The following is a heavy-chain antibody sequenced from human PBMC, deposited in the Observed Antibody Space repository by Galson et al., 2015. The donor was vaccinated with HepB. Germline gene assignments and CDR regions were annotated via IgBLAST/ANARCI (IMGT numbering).Heavy chain of an antibody. CDR1: GFTFSSSI. Sequence: LSCAASGFTFSSSIMNWVRQAPGKGLEWVSYISISSSTIYYADSVKGRFTISRDNAKNSLYLQMNSLRDDDTAVYYCATVRGYSYGYDYWGQGTLVTVSS. CDR2: ISISSSTI. J-gene: IGHJ4*02. CDR3: ATVRGYSYGYDY. D-gene: IGHD5-18*01. V-gene: IGHV3-48*02.